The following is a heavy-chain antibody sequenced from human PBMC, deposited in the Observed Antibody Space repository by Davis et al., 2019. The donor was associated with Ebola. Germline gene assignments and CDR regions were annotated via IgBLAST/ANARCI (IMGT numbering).Heavy chain of an antibody. Sequence: GGSLRLSCAASGFTFSGSAMHWVRQASGKGLEWVGRIRSKANSYATAYVASVKGRFTISRDDSKNTAYLQMNSLKTEDTAVYYCTTTTVTTDYWGQGTLVTVSS. J-gene: IGHJ4*02. V-gene: IGHV3-73*01. D-gene: IGHD4-17*01. CDR2: IRSKANSYAT. CDR3: TTTTVTTDY. CDR1: GFTFSGSA.